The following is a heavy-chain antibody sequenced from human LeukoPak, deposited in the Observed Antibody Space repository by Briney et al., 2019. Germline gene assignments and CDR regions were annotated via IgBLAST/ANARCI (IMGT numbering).Heavy chain of an antibody. J-gene: IGHJ4*02. Sequence: GGSLRLSCAASGFTVSSNYMSWVRQAPGKGLEWVSVIYSGDSTYYADSVKGRFTISRDNSKNTLYLQMNSLRAEDTAVYYCAKGSSGARPYFFDYWGQGTLITVSS. CDR1: GFTVSSNY. CDR3: AKGSSGARPYFFDY. CDR2: IYSGDST. V-gene: IGHV3-53*01.